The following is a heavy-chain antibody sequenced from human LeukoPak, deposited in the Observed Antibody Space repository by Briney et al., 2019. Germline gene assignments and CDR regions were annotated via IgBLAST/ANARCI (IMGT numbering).Heavy chain of an antibody. CDR2: MNPNSGNT. CDR3: ATRGYSYGLTRYYFDY. V-gene: IGHV1-8*01. D-gene: IGHD5-18*01. CDR1: GYTFTSYD. Sequence: GASVKVSCKASGYTFTSYDINWVRQATGQGLEWMGWMNPNSGNTGYAQKFQGRVTMTRNTSISTAYMELSSLRSEDTAVYYCATRGYSYGLTRYYFDYWGQGTLVTVSS. J-gene: IGHJ4*02.